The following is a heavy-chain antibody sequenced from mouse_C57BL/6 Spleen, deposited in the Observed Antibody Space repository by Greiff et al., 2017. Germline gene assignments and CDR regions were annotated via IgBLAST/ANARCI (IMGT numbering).Heavy chain of an antibody. Sequence: QVQLKQSGPGLVQPSQSLSITCTVSGFSLTSYGVHWVRQSPGKGLEWLGVIWSGGSTDYNAAFISRLSISKDNSKSQVFFKMNSLQADDTAIYYCARKNYGNFSYAMDYWGQGTSVTVSS. CDR2: IWSGGST. J-gene: IGHJ4*01. V-gene: IGHV2-2*01. CDR1: GFSLTSYG. D-gene: IGHD2-1*01. CDR3: ARKNYGNFSYAMDY.